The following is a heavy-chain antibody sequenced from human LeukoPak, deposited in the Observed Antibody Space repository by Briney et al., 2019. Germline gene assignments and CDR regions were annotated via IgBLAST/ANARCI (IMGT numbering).Heavy chain of an antibody. V-gene: IGHV4-61*05. J-gene: IGHJ4*02. CDR3: ARVKNLYSGSQRVFYFDN. Sequence: SETLSLTCTVSGGSISSSSYYWGWIRQPPGKGLEWIGYMHNSGNSNYNPFLKSRSSISVDTSKNDFSLKLSSVTAADTAVYYCARVKNLYSGSQRVFYFDNWGPGTLVTVSS. CDR2: MHNSGNS. D-gene: IGHD1-26*01. CDR1: GGSISSSSYY.